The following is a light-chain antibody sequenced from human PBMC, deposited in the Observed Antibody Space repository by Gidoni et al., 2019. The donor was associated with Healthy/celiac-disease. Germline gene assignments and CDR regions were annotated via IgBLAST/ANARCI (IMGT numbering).Light chain of an antibody. CDR2: LGS. CDR3: MQALQTPT. V-gene: IGKV2-28*01. Sequence: DIVMTQSPLSLPVTPGEPASISCSSSQSLLHSNGYNYLDWYLQKPGQSPQLLIYLGSNRASGVPDRFSGSGSGTDFTLKISRVEAEDVGVYYCMQALQTPTFXXXTKVEIK. CDR1: QSLLHSNGYNY. J-gene: IGKJ1*01.